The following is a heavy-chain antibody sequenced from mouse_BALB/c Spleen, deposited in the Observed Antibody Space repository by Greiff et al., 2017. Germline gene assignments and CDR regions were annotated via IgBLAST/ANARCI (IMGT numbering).Heavy chain of an antibody. CDR3: ARYGICYDYAGYAMDY. D-gene: IGHD2-4*01. V-gene: IGHV2-6-7*01. J-gene: IGHJ4*01. CDR1: GFSLTGYG. Sequence: VQLQQSGPGLVAPSQSLSITCTVSGFSLTGYGVNWVRQPPGKGLEWLGMIWGDGSTDYNSALKSRLSISKDNSKSQVFLKMNSLQTDDTARYYCARYGICYDYAGYAMDYWGQGTSVTVSS. CDR2: IWGDGST.